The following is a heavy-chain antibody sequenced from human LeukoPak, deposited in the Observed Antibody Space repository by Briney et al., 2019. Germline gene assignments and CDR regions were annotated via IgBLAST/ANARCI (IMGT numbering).Heavy chain of an antibody. J-gene: IGHJ5*02. Sequence: GESLKISCKGSGYSFTSYWIGWVGQMPGKGLGWMGIIYPGDSDTRYSPSFQGQVTTSADKSISTAYLQWSSLKASDTAMYYCARLMSSTSCYTGIREPTGRVWFWFDPWGQGTLVTVSS. V-gene: IGHV5-51*01. CDR2: IYPGDSDT. D-gene: IGHD2-2*02. CDR3: ARLMSSTSCYTGIREPTGRVWFWFDP. CDR1: GYSFTSYW.